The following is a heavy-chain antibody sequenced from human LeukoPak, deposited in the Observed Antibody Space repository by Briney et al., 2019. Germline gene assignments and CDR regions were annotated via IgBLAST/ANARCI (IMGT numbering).Heavy chain of an antibody. Sequence: ASVKVSCKASGGTFSSYAISWVRQAPGQGLEWMGRIIPIFGIANYAQKFQGRVTITADKSTSTAYMELSSLRSEDTAVYYCARDMTVTTSSDCYYGMDVWGQGTTVTVSS. CDR1: GGTFSSYA. CDR2: IIPIFGIA. CDR3: ARDMTVTTSSDCYYGMDV. V-gene: IGHV1-69*04. J-gene: IGHJ6*02. D-gene: IGHD4-17*01.